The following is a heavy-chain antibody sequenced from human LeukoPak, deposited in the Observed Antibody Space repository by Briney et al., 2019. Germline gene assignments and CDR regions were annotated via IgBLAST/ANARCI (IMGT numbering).Heavy chain of an antibody. CDR1: GFTFSSYE. J-gene: IGHJ3*02. Sequence: PGGSLRLSCAAPGFTFSSYEMNWVRQAPGKGLEWVSYISSSGSTVYYADSVKGRFTISRDNAKNSLYLQMNSLRAEDTAVYYCAGGIQWLLQPWGAFDIWGQGTMVTVSS. D-gene: IGHD6-19*01. CDR3: AGGIQWLLQPWGAFDI. V-gene: IGHV3-48*03. CDR2: ISSSGSTV.